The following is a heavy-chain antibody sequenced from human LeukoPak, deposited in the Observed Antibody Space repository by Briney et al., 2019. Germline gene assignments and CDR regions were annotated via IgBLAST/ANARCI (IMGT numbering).Heavy chain of an antibody. J-gene: IGHJ4*02. D-gene: IGHD6-13*01. CDR2: INHSGST. Sequence: PSETLSLTCAVYGGSFSGYYWSWIRQPPGKGLGWIGEINHSGSTNYNPSLKSRVTISVDTSKNPFSLKLSSVTAADTAVYYCARGGIAAAGDYWGQGTLVTVSS. CDR1: GGSFSGYY. CDR3: ARGGIAAAGDY. V-gene: IGHV4-34*01.